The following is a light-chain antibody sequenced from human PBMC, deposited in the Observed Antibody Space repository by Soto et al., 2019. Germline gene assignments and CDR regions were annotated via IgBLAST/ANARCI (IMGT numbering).Light chain of an antibody. CDR1: SSDVGGYNY. CDR2: DVA. J-gene: IGLJ1*01. CDR3: TSYTPSSTYV. Sequence: QSVLTQPASVSGSPGQSTAISCTGTSSDVGGYNYVSWYQQHPGKAPKLMLYDVAIRPSGVSDRFSGSKSGNTASLTISGLQAEDEADYYCTSYTPSSTYVFGTGTKVTVL. V-gene: IGLV2-14*01.